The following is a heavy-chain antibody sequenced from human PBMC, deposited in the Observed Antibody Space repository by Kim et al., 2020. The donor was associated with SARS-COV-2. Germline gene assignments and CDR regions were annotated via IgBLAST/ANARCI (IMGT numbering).Heavy chain of an antibody. CDR1: GGSISSGGYY. CDR3: AREVHYYDIRAISH. J-gene: IGHJ4*02. V-gene: IGHV4-31*03. CDR2: IYYSGST. D-gene: IGHD3-22*01. Sequence: SETLSLTCTVSGGSISSGGYYWSWIRQHPGKCLEWIGYIYYSGSTYYNPSLKSRVIISLDTSKNQFSLKLSSVNAADTAVYYCAREVHYYDIRAISHWGQGTQVTVSS.